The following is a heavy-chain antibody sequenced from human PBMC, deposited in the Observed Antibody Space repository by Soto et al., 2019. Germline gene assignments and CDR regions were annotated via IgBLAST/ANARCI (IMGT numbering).Heavy chain of an antibody. Sequence: GGSLRLSCAASGFTFDDYAMHWVRQAPGKGLEWVSGISWNSGSIGYADSVKGRFTISRDNAKNSLYLQMNSLRAEDTALYYCAKDFGGDSGYDSYAFDIWGQGTMVTVSS. D-gene: IGHD5-12*01. V-gene: IGHV3-9*01. CDR2: ISWNSGSI. CDR1: GFTFDDYA. J-gene: IGHJ3*02. CDR3: AKDFGGDSGYDSYAFDI.